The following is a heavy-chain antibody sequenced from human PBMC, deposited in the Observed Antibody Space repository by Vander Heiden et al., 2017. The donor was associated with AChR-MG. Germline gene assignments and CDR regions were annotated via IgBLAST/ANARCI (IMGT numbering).Heavy chain of an antibody. CDR1: GGSFSGYY. D-gene: IGHD4-4*01. Sequence: QVQLQQWGAGLLKPSETLSLTCAVYGGSFSGYYWSWIRQPPGKGLEWIGEINHSGSTNYNPSLKSRVTISVDTSKNQFSLKLSSVTAADTAVYYCARRIDYSNYVPPHPPNAYYYYGMDVWGQGTTVTVSS. J-gene: IGHJ6*02. CDR3: ARRIDYSNYVPPHPPNAYYYYGMDV. V-gene: IGHV4-34*01. CDR2: INHSGST.